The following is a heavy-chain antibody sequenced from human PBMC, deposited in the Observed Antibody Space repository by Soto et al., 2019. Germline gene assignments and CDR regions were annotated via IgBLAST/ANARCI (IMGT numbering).Heavy chain of an antibody. CDR3: VRGLPGGFDP. CDR2: IGFAGDT. Sequence: GGSLRLSCGASGFIFSNFDMHWVRQTTEKGLEWVSGIGFAGDTNYSGSVKGRFTISRENAKNSLFLQMNSLRVGDTAVYYCVRGLPGGFDPWGQGTLVTDSS. V-gene: IGHV3-13*01. J-gene: IGHJ5*02. D-gene: IGHD3-10*01. CDR1: GFIFSNFD.